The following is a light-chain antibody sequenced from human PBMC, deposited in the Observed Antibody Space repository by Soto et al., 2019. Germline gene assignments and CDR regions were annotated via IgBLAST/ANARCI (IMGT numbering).Light chain of an antibody. V-gene: IGKV3-11*01. CDR1: ENVRTF. CDR2: GAS. J-gene: IGKJ1*01. CDR3: QQYNNWPRT. Sequence: EVVLTQSPATLSLSPGERATLSCRASENVRTFVDWYQQKPGQAPRLLIYGASNRATGIPARFSGSGSGTDFTLTISSLQSEDFAVYYCQQYNNWPRTFGQGTKVDIK.